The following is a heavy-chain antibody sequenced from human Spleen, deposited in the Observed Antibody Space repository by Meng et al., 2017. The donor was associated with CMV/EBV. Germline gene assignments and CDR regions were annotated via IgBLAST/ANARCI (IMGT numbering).Heavy chain of an antibody. CDR1: GVSFSGYY. CDR3: ARGVRGSGSYIRAHIDY. Sequence: YGVSFSGYYWSWIRQPPGKGLEWIGEINHSGSTNYTPSLKSRVTISVDTSKNQFSLKLSSVTAADTAVYYCARGVRGSGSYIRAHIDYWGQGTLVTVSS. CDR2: INHSGST. V-gene: IGHV4-34*01. D-gene: IGHD1-26*01. J-gene: IGHJ4*02.